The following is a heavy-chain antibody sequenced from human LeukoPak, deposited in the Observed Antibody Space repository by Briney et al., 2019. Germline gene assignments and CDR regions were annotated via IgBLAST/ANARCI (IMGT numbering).Heavy chain of an antibody. V-gene: IGHV4-4*07. J-gene: IGHJ6*03. D-gene: IGHD3-10*01. CDR2: IYTGGST. Sequence: KASETLSLTCTVSGGSIFSNYWSWIRQPAGKGLEWIGHIYTGGSTNYNPSLKSRVTISVDTSKNQFSLKLSSVTAADTAVYYCARLTKNDSGTYRFGKKKRGYMDVWGKGTTVTISS. CDR1: GGSIFSNY. CDR3: ARLTKNDSGTYRFGKKKRGYMDV.